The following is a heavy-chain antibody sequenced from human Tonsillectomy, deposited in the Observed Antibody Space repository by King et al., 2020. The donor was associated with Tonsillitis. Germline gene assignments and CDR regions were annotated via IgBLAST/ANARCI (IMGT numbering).Heavy chain of an antibody. D-gene: IGHD6-6*01. CDR1: GFTFDDYA. Sequence: VQLVESGGGLVQPGRSLRLSCAASGFTFDDYAMHWVRQAPGKGLEWVSGISWISGILGYADSVKGRFTISRDNAKNSLYLQMNSLRAEDTALYYCAKDMRIAARRGAFDIWGQGTMVTVSS. CDR2: ISWISGIL. V-gene: IGHV3-9*01. J-gene: IGHJ3*02. CDR3: AKDMRIAARRGAFDI.